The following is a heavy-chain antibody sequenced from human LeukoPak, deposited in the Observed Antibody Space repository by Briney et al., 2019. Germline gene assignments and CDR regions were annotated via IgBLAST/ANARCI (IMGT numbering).Heavy chain of an antibody. V-gene: IGHV4-34*01. CDR3: ARGRRGGPLGYCSSTSCYARYYFDY. CDR1: GGSFSGYY. CDR2: INHSGST. Sequence: SSETLSLTCAVYGGSFSGYYWSWIRQPPGKGLEWIGEINHSGSTNYNPSLKSRVTISVDTSKNQLSLKLSSVTAADTAVYYCARGRRGGPLGYCSSTSCYARYYFDYWGQGTLVTVSS. D-gene: IGHD2-2*01. J-gene: IGHJ4*02.